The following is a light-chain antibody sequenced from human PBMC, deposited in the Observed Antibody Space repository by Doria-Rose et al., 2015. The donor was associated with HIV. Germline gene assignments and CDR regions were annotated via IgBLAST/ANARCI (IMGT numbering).Light chain of an antibody. J-gene: IGKJ1*01. V-gene: IGKV3-20*01. CDR2: DGS. CDR1: QSFSSTY. Sequence: TQSPGTLSLSPGERATLSCRASQSFSSTYLAWYQQKPGQAPSLLIYDGSTRATGITDRFSASVSGTDFTLTINRLEPEDIAQYYCHWYGTSCTFGQGTKVEI. CDR3: HWYGTSCT.